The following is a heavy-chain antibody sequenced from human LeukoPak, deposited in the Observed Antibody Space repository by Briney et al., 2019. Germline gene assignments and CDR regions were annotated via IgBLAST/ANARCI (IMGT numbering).Heavy chain of an antibody. D-gene: IGHD2-2*01. Sequence: GGSLRLSCAASGFTFSSYGMHWVRQAPGKGLEWVAFIRYDGSNKYYADSVKGRFTISRDNSKNTLYLQMNSLRAEDTAVYYCAKDGLYQLPNWFDPWGQGTLVTVSS. J-gene: IGHJ5*02. CDR1: GFTFSSYG. CDR3: AKDGLYQLPNWFDP. V-gene: IGHV3-30*02. CDR2: IRYDGSNK.